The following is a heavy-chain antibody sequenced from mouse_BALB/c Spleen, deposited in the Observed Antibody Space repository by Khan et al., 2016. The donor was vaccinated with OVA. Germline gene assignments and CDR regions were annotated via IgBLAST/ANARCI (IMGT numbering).Heavy chain of an antibody. V-gene: IGHV3-2*02. CDR2: ISYSGRT. Sequence: EVQLQESGPGLVKPSQSLSLTCTVTGYSITSDYAWNWIRQFPGNKLEWMGYISYSGRTSYNPSLKSRISLTRDPSKNQFFLQLNSVTTEDTATYYCARSVTITTVVATDFDYWGQGTSLTVSS. J-gene: IGHJ2*02. D-gene: IGHD1-1*01. CDR1: GYSITSDYA. CDR3: ARSVTITTVVATDFDY.